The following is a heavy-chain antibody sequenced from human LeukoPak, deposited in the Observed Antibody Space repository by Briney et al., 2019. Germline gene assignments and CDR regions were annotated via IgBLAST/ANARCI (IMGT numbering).Heavy chain of an antibody. D-gene: IGHD6-13*01. Sequence: ASVKVSCKVSGYTFTGYYMHWARQAPGQGLEWMGWINPNSGGTNYAQKFQGRVTMTRDTSISTAYMELSRLRSDDTAVYYCASAGIAAAGGFYYYYGMDVWGQGTTVTVSS. CDR2: INPNSGGT. V-gene: IGHV1-2*02. CDR3: ASAGIAAAGGFYYYYGMDV. CDR1: GYTFTGYY. J-gene: IGHJ6*02.